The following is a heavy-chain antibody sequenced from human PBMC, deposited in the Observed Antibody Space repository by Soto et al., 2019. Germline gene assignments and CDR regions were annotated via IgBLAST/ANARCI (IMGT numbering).Heavy chain of an antibody. V-gene: IGHV3-74*03. J-gene: IGHJ4*02. CDR3: EKVRGGRGARGAPLAL. Sequence: EVQLVESGGGPVQAGGSLRLSCAASGLTLSNYWMQWVRQGPGKGLVWVAHINSDGITTKYAESVKGRFTISRDDAKNMLYLKRNSLRHDDTAVYFCEKVRGGRGARGAPLALGGRGTLVTVPS. CDR1: GLTLSNYW. D-gene: IGHD1-26*01. CDR2: INSDGITT.